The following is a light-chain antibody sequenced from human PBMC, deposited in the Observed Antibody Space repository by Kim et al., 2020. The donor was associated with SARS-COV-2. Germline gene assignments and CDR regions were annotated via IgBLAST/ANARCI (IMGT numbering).Light chain of an antibody. CDR3: QQYSTYSRV. J-gene: IGKJ1*01. CDR1: ESITIW. V-gene: IGKV1-5*01. Sequence: ETRGDRVTITCRASESITIWLAWYQVKPGKAPKLLIYDASTLDSGVPSRFSGSGSGTDFTLTISSLQPDDFATYYCQQYSTYSRVFGQGTTVEIK. CDR2: DAS.